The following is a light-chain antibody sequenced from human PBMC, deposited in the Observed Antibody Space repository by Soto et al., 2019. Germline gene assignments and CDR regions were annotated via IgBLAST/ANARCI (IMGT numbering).Light chain of an antibody. CDR3: SSYTRRNKMV. Sequence: QSVLSQPASVSGSPGQSITISCTGTSSDIGGSKYVCWYQQHPGKAPKLLISDVSNRPSGVSNRFSGSKSDNTASLTISGLQAEDEADYYYSSYTRRNKMVFGGGTQLTVL. V-gene: IGLV2-14*01. J-gene: IGLJ2*01. CDR1: SSDIGGSKY. CDR2: DVS.